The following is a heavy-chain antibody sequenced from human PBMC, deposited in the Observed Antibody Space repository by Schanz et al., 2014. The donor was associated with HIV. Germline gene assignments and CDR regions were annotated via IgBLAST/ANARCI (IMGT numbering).Heavy chain of an antibody. D-gene: IGHD1-26*01. CDR1: GGTFSSYG. CDR3: ARGRYSGSYYNY. Sequence: QVQLVQSGAEVKKPGASVKVSCKASGGTFSSYGITWVRQAPGQGLEWMGGIIPLFGTPKYAQNFQGRVTITAEESTSTVFMELSRLTSEDTAVYYCARGRYSGSYYNYWGQGTLVTVSS. CDR2: IIPLFGTP. V-gene: IGHV1-69*01. J-gene: IGHJ4*02.